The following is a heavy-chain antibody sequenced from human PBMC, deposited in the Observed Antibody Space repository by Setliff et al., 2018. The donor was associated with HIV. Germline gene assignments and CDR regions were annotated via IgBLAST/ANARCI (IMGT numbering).Heavy chain of an antibody. Sequence: GGSLRLSCAASGFTLSSNHMTWVRQAPGKGLEWVSFIYSDGRTYYADPVKGLFTISRDDSKNMVHLEMNGLRPEDTAVYYCAKGVKWLDPWGQGALVTVSS. CDR1: GFTLSSNH. D-gene: IGHD3-16*01. CDR2: IYSDGRT. CDR3: AKGVKWLDP. V-gene: IGHV3-53*01. J-gene: IGHJ5*02.